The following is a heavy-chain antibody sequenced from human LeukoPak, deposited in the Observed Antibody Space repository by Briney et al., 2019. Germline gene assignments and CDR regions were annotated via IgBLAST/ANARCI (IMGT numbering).Heavy chain of an antibody. CDR3: ARLLRPGGRKGDAFDI. D-gene: IGHD1-26*01. Sequence: SQTLSLTCTVSGGSISGHHWTWMRQPPGTGLEWIGYFYDSGDFNYNPSLKSRVTIWMDMSNNQFSLTMSSVTAADTAMYYCARLLRPGGRKGDAFDIWGQGTLVTVSS. J-gene: IGHJ3*02. CDR2: FYDSGDF. V-gene: IGHV4-59*08. CDR1: GGSISGHH.